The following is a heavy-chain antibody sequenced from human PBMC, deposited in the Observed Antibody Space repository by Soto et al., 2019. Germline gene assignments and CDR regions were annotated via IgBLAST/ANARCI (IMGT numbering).Heavy chain of an antibody. CDR3: ASDRSVGRTLSYYIES. D-gene: IGHD1-26*01. J-gene: IGHJ4*01. CDR2: ISASSAAI. CDR1: GFSFGTYA. Sequence: EVQLEESGGDLVQPGGSLRLSCTGSGFSFGTYAMNWVRQAPGKRLAWVSYISASSAAIDYADSVKGRFTVVRDNAKNSLFLQMNSLRDEDTAFYYCASDRSVGRTLSYYIESWGHGTLVPVSS. V-gene: IGHV3-48*02.